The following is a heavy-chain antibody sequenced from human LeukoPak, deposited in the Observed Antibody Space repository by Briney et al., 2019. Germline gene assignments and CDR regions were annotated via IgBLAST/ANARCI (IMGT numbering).Heavy chain of an antibody. CDR2: ISSSSSYI. CDR3: ASAARYQLLSLDAFDI. CDR1: GFTFSSYS. D-gene: IGHD2-2*01. V-gene: IGHV3-21*01. J-gene: IGHJ3*02. Sequence: GGSLRLSCAASGFTFSSYSMNWVRQAPGKGLEWVSSISSSSSYIYYADSVKGRFTISRDNAKNSLYLQMNSLRAEDTAVYYCASAARYQLLSLDAFDIWGQGTMVTVSS.